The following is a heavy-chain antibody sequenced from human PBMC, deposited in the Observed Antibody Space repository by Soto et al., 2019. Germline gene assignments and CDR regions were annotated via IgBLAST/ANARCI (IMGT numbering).Heavy chain of an antibody. CDR2: IYYSGST. CDR3: ARRITMVRGVIGYYYYYYMDV. CDR1: GGSISSSSYY. J-gene: IGHJ6*03. Sequence: QLQLQESGPGLVKPSETLSLTCTVSGGSISSSSYYWGWIRQPPGKGLEWIGSIYYSGSTYYNPSLKSRVTIPVDTSKNQFSLKLSSVTAADTAVYYCARRITMVRGVIGYYYYYYMDVWGKGTTVTVSS. V-gene: IGHV4-39*01. D-gene: IGHD3-10*01.